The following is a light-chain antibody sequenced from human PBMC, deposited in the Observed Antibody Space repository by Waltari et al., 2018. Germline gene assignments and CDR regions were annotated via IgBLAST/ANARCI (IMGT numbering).Light chain of an antibody. CDR1: QSVSSW. Sequence: DIQMTQSPSTLSASVGDRVTITCRASQSVSSWLAWYQQKPGKAPKLLIYKASTLETGVPSRFSGSGSGTEFTLTISSLQPDDFATYYCQQYNGYSPMYTFGQGTKLDIK. CDR2: KAS. J-gene: IGKJ2*01. V-gene: IGKV1-5*03. CDR3: QQYNGYSPMYT.